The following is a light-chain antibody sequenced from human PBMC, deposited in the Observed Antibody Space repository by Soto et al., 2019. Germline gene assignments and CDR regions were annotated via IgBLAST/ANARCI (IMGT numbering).Light chain of an antibody. V-gene: IGKV3D-15*01. CDR1: QGVFSN. J-gene: IGKJ1*01. CDR2: GAS. CDR3: HQYHNWPRT. Sequence: EIVLTQSPATLSVSPGERATLSCRASQGVFSNLAWYQQKPGQAPRLLIYGASTRASAIPARCSGRGSGTDFTLTISRLQSEDCAVYFCHQYHNWPRTFGQGTKVDVK.